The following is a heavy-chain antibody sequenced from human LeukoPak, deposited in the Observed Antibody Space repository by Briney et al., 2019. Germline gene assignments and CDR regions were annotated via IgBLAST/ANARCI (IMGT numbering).Heavy chain of an antibody. CDR1: GDSISSAGYS. V-gene: IGHV4-30-4*07. Sequence: KASETLSLTCAVSGDSISSAGYSWSWIRQPPGKGLEWIGHIYYSGSTYYNPSLKSRVTTSVDTSKNQFSLKLSSVTAADTAVYYCARGSLQFGELYYFDYWGQGTLVTVSS. CDR2: IYYSGST. D-gene: IGHD3-10*01. J-gene: IGHJ4*02. CDR3: ARGSLQFGELYYFDY.